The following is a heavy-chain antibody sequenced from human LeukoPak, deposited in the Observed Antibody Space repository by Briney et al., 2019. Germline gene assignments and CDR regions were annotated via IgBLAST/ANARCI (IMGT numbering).Heavy chain of an antibody. V-gene: IGHV4-30-2*03. CDR3: ARHLDCSSTSCYVPSVVNWFDP. J-gene: IGHJ5*02. D-gene: IGHD2-2*01. CDR2: IYHSGST. CDR1: GGSISSGGYY. Sequence: SETLSLTCTVSGGSISSGGYYWSWIRQPPGKGLEWIGYIYHSGSTYYNPSLKSRVTISVDTSKNQFSLKLSSVTAADTAVYYCARHLDCSSTSCYVPSVVNWFDPWGQGTLVTVSS.